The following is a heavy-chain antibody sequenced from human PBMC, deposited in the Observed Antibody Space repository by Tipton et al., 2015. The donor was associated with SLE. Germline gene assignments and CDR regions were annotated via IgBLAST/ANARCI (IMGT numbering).Heavy chain of an antibody. J-gene: IGHJ4*02. CDR2: IYDNGNT. CDR3: ACAPEYGDPNYYFDY. Sequence: TLSLTCTVSGDSISSSGYYWVWIRQPPGKGLEWVGSIYDNGNTYYNPSLKSRVTISADTSKNQFSLNLSSVTAADTAVYFCACAPEYGDPNYYFDYWGQGTLVTVSP. CDR1: GDSISSSGYY. V-gene: IGHV4-39*01. D-gene: IGHD4-17*01.